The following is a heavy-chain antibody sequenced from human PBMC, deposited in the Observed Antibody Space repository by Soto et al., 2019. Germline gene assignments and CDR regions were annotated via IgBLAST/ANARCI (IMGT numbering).Heavy chain of an antibody. J-gene: IGHJ5*02. Sequence: QVQLVESGGGLVKPGGSLRLSCAASGFTSSDYYMSWIRQAPGKGLEWVSYISSSGSAIYYADSVKGRFTISRDNAKNSLYRQISSLRAEDTAVYYCARDAPQDSYALYWFDPWGQGTLVTVSS. V-gene: IGHV3-11*01. CDR3: ARDAPQDSYALYWFDP. CDR2: ISSSGSAI. D-gene: IGHD5-18*01. CDR1: GFTSSDYY.